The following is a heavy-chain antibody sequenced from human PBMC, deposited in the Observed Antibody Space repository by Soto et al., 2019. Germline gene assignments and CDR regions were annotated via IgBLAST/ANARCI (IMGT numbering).Heavy chain of an antibody. CDR1: GFTFYSSA. CDR2: ISARSDNT. Sequence: EVQLLASGGGLVQPGGSLRLSCAASGFTFYSSAMDWVRQAPGKGLEWVSSISARSDNTYYADSVKGRFTISRDHSKSTLYLQVNSLRAEDTAIYYCAKRGDSYYYGMNVWGQGTTVTVSS. CDR3: AKRGDSYYYGMNV. J-gene: IGHJ6*02. D-gene: IGHD3-16*01. V-gene: IGHV3-23*01.